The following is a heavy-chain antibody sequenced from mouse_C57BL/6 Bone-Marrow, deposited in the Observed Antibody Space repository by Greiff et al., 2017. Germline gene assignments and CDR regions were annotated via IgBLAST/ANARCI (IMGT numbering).Heavy chain of an antibody. CDR2: IWSDGST. CDR1: GFSLTSYG. Sequence: QVQLQQSGPGLVAPSQSLSITCTVSGFSLTSYGVHWVRQPPGKGLEWLVVIWSDGSTTYNSALKSRLSISKDNSKSQVFLKMNSLQTDDTAMYYCARHETTVVATDYARDYWGQGTSVTVSS. D-gene: IGHD1-1*01. J-gene: IGHJ4*01. V-gene: IGHV2-6-1*01. CDR3: ARHETTVVATDYARDY.